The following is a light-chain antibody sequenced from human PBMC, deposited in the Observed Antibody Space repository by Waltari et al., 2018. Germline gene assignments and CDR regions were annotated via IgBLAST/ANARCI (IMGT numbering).Light chain of an antibody. J-gene: IGKJ1*01. V-gene: IGKV1-39*01. CDR1: QSISSY. CDR3: QQSYSSPRT. CDR2: AAS. Sequence: SHIIRCPFSLFQFERARVTLTCRASQSISSYLNLYQQTPGKAPKRMISAASSLQSGVPSRFSGSGSGTDFTLTISSLQPEDFATYYCQQSYSSPRTFGQGTKVEIK.